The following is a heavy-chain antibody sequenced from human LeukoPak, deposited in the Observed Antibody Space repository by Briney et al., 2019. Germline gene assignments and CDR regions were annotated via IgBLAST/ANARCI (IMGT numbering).Heavy chain of an antibody. CDR2: ISYIGST. CDR3: ARDLVTVTKGFDI. Sequence: PSEALSLTCTVSGDSFSSHYWTWIRQPPGKGLEWIGYISYIGSTNYNPSRKSRVTISIDTSKNQFSLKLTSVTAADTAVYYCARDLVTVTKGFDIWGQGTMVSVSS. D-gene: IGHD4-17*01. V-gene: IGHV4-59*11. CDR1: GDSFSSHY. J-gene: IGHJ3*02.